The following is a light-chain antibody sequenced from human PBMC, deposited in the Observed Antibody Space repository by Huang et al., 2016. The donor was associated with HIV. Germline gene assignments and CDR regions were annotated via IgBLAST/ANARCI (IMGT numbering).Light chain of an antibody. CDR1: QSIGSY. J-gene: IGKJ4*01. V-gene: IGKV1-39*01. CDR2: ATS. CDR3: QQTNSAPLT. Sequence: DIQMTQSPSSLSASVGDRVTITCRASQSIGSYLNWFQKKPGKAPKLLIYATSSLQSRVTSRFSGSGSETDFTLSISSLQHEDFSSYFCQQTNSAPLTFGGGTKVEIK.